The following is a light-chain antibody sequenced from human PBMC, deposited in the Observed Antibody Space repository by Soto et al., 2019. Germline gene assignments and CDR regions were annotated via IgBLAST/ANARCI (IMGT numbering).Light chain of an antibody. Sequence: QSALTQPASVSGSPGQSITISCTGTSSDVGGYNYVSWYQQQPGKAPKLMIYDVSNRTSGVSNRFSGSKSGNTASLTISGLQAEDEDDYYCSSYTSSSTLVFGGGTKVTVL. CDR2: DVS. CDR1: SSDVGGYNY. CDR3: SSYTSSSTLV. J-gene: IGLJ2*01. V-gene: IGLV2-14*01.